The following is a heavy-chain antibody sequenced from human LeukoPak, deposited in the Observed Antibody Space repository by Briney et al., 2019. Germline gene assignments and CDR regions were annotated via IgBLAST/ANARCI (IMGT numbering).Heavy chain of an antibody. CDR3: ARGAMSDYDSIPFFDY. CDR2: IYHSGST. Sequence: SETLSLTCAVSGGSISSSNWWSWVRQPPGKGLEWIGYIYHSGSTYYNPSLKSRVTISVDRSKNQFSLKLSSVTAADTAVYYCARGAMSDYDSIPFFDYWGQGTLVTVSS. J-gene: IGHJ4*02. CDR1: GGSISSSNW. D-gene: IGHD5-12*01. V-gene: IGHV4-4*02.